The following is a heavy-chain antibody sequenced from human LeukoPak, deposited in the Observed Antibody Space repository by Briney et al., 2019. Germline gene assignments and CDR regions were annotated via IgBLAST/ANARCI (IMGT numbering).Heavy chain of an antibody. J-gene: IGHJ4*02. D-gene: IGHD3-3*01. CDR3: ATQSGYYSDFYFDY. CDR1: GFTFSGYG. V-gene: IGHV3-33*01. Sequence: PGGSLRLSCAASGFTFSGYGMHWVRQAPGKGLEWVAVIWYDGSNKYYADSVKGRFTISRDNSKNTLYLQMNSLRAEDTAVYYCATQSGYYSDFYFDYWGQGTLVTVSS. CDR2: IWYDGSNK.